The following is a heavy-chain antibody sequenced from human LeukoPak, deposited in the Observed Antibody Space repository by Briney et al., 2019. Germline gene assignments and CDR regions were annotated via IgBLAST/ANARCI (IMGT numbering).Heavy chain of an antibody. D-gene: IGHD3-10*01. V-gene: IGHV3-30*02. Sequence: GGSLRLSCAASGFTFSSHGMHWVRQAPGKGLEWVTFIRSDGSSNYYGDSVKGRFTLSRDNSKNTLYLQMNSLRAEDTAVYYCAKDMRPYYGSGSYDYWGQGTLVTVSS. CDR1: GFTFSSHG. CDR2: IRSDGSSN. CDR3: AKDMRPYYGSGSYDY. J-gene: IGHJ4*02.